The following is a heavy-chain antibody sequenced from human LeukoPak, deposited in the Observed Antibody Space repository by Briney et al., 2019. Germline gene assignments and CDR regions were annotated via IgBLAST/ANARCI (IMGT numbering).Heavy chain of an antibody. J-gene: IGHJ4*02. Sequence: GGSLRLSCAASGFSFSDFYMSWMRQDPGMGLEWISYIGTRSNPIYYADSVKGRFTISRDDAKNSLYLQMNSLRDEDTAVYFCAREARGSGRDFDYWGQGILVTVSS. CDR1: GFSFSDFY. D-gene: IGHD1-26*01. CDR3: AREARGSGRDFDY. CDR2: IGTRSNPI. V-gene: IGHV3-11*01.